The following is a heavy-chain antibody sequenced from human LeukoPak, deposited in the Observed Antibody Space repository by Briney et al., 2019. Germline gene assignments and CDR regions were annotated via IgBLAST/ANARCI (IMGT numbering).Heavy chain of an antibody. V-gene: IGHV4-39*07. CDR3: ARVLIWFGQLQNWFDP. J-gene: IGHJ5*02. D-gene: IGHD3-10*01. CDR2: IYHTGPT. CDR1: GGSMTNNTFY. Sequence: SETLSLTCTVSGGSMTNNTFYWGWIRQPPGQGLEWIGSIYHTGPTYYNPSLESRVTISVDTSKNQFSLRLSSVTAADTAVYYCARVLIWFGQLQNWFDPWGPGTLVTVSS.